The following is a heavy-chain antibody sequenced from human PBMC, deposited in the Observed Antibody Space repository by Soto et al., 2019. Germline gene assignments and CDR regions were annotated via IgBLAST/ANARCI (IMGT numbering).Heavy chain of an antibody. D-gene: IGHD5-18*01. CDR1: GGTVRSYA. CDR3: ARGDDDASREGYSYGLDAFDI. J-gene: IGHJ3*02. V-gene: IGHV1-69*13. CDR2: IIPIFGTA. Sequence: SVKVSCKASGGTVRSYAISWVRQAPGQGLEWMGGIIPIFGTANYAQKFQGRVTITADESTSTAYMELSSLRSEDTAVYYCARGDDDASREGYSYGLDAFDIWGQGTMVTVSS.